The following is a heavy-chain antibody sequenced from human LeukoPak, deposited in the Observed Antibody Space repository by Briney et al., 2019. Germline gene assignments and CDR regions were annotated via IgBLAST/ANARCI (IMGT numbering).Heavy chain of an antibody. CDR2: IWYDGSIK. CDR1: GFNFSTYG. Sequence: GGSLRLSCAASGFNFSTYGMHWVRQAPGKGLEWVAVIWYDGSIKNYADSVKGRFTISRDNSKNTVYLQMDSLRAEDTAVYYCAKDWNIGATNTYYYDSSGSLLDYWGQGTLVTVSS. D-gene: IGHD3-22*01. CDR3: AKDWNIGATNTYYYDSSGSLLDY. J-gene: IGHJ4*02. V-gene: IGHV3-30*02.